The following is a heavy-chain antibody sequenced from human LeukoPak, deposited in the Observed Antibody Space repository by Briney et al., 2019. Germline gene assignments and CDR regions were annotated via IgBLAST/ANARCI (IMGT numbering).Heavy chain of an antibody. Sequence: ASVKVSCKASGYTFTSYGISWVRQAPGQGLEWMGWISAYNGNTNYAQKLQGRVTTTTDTSTSTAYMELRSLRSDDTAVYYCARDPAEKQQLPPDYWGQGTLVTVSS. CDR1: GYTFTSYG. V-gene: IGHV1-18*01. J-gene: IGHJ4*02. CDR2: ISAYNGNT. CDR3: ARDPAEKQQLPPDY. D-gene: IGHD6-13*01.